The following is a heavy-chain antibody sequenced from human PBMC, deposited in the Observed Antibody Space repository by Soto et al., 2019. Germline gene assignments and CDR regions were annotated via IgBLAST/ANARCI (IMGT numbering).Heavy chain of an antibody. CDR3: ARGSGSWSAFDI. Sequence: GGSLRLSCVASGFTFNNAWMTWVRQAPGKGLEWILYISGSGTIIYYADSVKGRFTISRDNAKNSVYLQMNSLRAEDMALYYCARGSGSWSAFDIWGRGTMVTVSS. V-gene: IGHV3-11*01. CDR2: ISGSGTII. J-gene: IGHJ3*02. CDR1: GFTFNNAW. D-gene: IGHD3-10*01.